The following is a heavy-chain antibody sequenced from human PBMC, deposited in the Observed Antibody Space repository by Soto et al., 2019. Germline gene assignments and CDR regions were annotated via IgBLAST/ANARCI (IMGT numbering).Heavy chain of an antibody. D-gene: IGHD3-16*02. CDR1: GFTFSSYG. J-gene: IGHJ4*02. Sequence: QVQLVESGGGVVQPGRSLRLSCAASGFTFSSYGMHWVRQSPGKGLEWVAVIWYDGSNKYYADSVKGRFTISRDNSKNRLYLQMNSLRAEDTAVYYCARGRRGRGDLVWGSYRPGFDYWGQGTLVTVSS. CDR2: IWYDGSNK. V-gene: IGHV3-33*01. CDR3: ARGRRGRGDLVWGSYRPGFDY.